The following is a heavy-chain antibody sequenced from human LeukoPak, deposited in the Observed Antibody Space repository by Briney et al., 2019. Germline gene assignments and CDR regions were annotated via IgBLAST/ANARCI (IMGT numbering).Heavy chain of an antibody. D-gene: IGHD3-10*01. V-gene: IGHV3-30*18. J-gene: IGHJ4*02. CDR3: AKPYYYGSRSYMDY. CDR2: ISYDGSNT. CDR1: GFTFSGYA. Sequence: PGRSLRLSCAASGFTFSGYAMHWVRQAPGKGLEWVAVISYDGSNTYYADSVKGRFTISRDNSKNMLYLQMNSLRAEDTAVYYCAKPYYYGSRSYMDYWGQGTLVTVSS.